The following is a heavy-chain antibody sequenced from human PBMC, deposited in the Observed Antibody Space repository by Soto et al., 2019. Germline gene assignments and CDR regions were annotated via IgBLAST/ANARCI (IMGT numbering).Heavy chain of an antibody. CDR2: VHYSGTT. CDR1: GGSISRGSNQ. D-gene: IGHD3-16*01. Sequence: SETLSLTCAVAGGSISRGSNQWGWIRQPPGKGLEWIGSVHYSGTTYYNPSVKSRVTISVDTSNNHFSLRLISVTAADTAMYYCASHREDPDAYYRYYFDYWGQGTLVTVSS. V-gene: IGHV4-39*02. CDR3: ASHREDPDAYYRYYFDY. J-gene: IGHJ4*02.